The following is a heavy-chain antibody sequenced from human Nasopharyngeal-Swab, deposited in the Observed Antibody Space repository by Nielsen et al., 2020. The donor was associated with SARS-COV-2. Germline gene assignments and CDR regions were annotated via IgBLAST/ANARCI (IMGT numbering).Heavy chain of an antibody. Sequence: SVQVSCKASGFTFTSSAVQWVRQARGQRLEWIGWIVVGSGNTNYAQKFQERVTITRDMSTSTAYMELSSLRSEDTAVYYCARVMEMATILVGYYYYMDVWGKGTTVTVSS. CDR1: GFTFTSSA. CDR2: IVVGSGNT. J-gene: IGHJ6*03. D-gene: IGHD5-24*01. V-gene: IGHV1-58*01. CDR3: ARVMEMATILVGYYYYMDV.